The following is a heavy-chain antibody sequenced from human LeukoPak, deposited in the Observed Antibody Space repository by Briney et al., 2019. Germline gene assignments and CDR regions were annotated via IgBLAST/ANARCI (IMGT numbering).Heavy chain of an antibody. J-gene: IGHJ3*02. CDR2: ISSSGSTI. CDR3: ARDTIVGAGGAFDI. Sequence: GGSLRLSCAASGFTFSSYEMNWVRQAPGKGLEWVSYISSSGSTIYYADSVKGRFTISRDNAKNSLYLQMNSLRAEDTAVYYCARDTIVGAGGAFDIWGQGTMVTVSS. D-gene: IGHD1-26*01. V-gene: IGHV3-48*03. CDR1: GFTFSSYE.